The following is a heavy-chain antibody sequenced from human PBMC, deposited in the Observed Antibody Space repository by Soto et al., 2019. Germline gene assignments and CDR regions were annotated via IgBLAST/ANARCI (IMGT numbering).Heavy chain of an antibody. J-gene: IGHJ6*03. CDR1: GYTFTSYD. V-gene: IGHV1-8*01. Sequence: ASVKVSCKASGYTFTSYDINWVRQATGQGLEWMGWMNPNSGNTGYAQKFQGRVTMTRNTPISTAYMELSSLRSEDTAVYYCARGIGYYDYIWGNDYYYYYYMDVWGKGTTVTVSS. D-gene: IGHD3-16*01. CDR2: MNPNSGNT. CDR3: ARGIGYYDYIWGNDYYYYYYMDV.